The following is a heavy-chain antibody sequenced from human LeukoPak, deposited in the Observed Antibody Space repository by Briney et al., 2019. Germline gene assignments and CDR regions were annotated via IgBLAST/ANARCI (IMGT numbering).Heavy chain of an antibody. CDR2: IRYDGSNK. CDR1: GFTFSSYG. J-gene: IGHJ3*02. V-gene: IGHV3-30*02. Sequence: GGSLRLSCAASGFTFSSYGMHWVRQAPGKGLEWVAFIRYDGSNKYYADSVKGRFTISRDNSKNTLYLQMNSLRAEDTAVYYCARDVGSWYCSGGSCFRSFAFDIWGQGTMVTVSS. CDR3: ARDVGSWYCSGGSCFRSFAFDI. D-gene: IGHD2-15*01.